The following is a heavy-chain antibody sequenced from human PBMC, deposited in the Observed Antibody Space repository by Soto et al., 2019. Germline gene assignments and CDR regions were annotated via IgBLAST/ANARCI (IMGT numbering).Heavy chain of an antibody. CDR3: ARDVYYYYYMDV. J-gene: IGHJ6*03. V-gene: IGHV1-3*01. Sequence: ASVKVSCNASGYTFTSYAMHWVRQAPGQRLEWMGWINAGNGNTKYSQKFQGRVTITRDTSASTAYMELSSLRSEDTAVYYCARDVYYYYYMDVWGKGTTVTVSS. CDR2: INAGNGNT. CDR1: GYTFTSYA.